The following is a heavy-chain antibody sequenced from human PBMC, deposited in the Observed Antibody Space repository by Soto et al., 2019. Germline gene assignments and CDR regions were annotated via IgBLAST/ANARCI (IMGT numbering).Heavy chain of an antibody. CDR3: ARDHRYDFWSGYYYGMDV. CDR2: IYYSGST. CDR1: GGSVSSGSYY. Sequence: PSETLSLTCTVSGGSVSSGSYYWSWIRQPPGKGLEWIGYIYYSGSTNYNPSLKSRVTISVDTSKNLFSLKLSSVTAADTAVYYRARDHRYDFWSGYYYGMDVWGQGTTVTVSS. J-gene: IGHJ6*02. V-gene: IGHV4-61*01. D-gene: IGHD3-3*01.